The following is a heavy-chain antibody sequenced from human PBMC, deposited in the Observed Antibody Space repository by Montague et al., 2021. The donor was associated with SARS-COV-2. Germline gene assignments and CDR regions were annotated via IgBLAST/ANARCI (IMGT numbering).Heavy chain of an antibody. CDR3: ARDRLVDRARRTGAGIGP. D-gene: IGHD3-10*01. V-gene: IGHV4-34*01. J-gene: IGHJ5*02. Sequence: SETLSLTCAVYRGSFSDYYWTWIRQSPEKGPEWIGEICHSADTNYNPSLNSRVSMSMDTSNNQFSLRLDSVTAADTAVYYCARDRLVDRARRTGAGIGPWGQGTLVTVSA. CDR1: RGSFSDYY. CDR2: ICHSADT.